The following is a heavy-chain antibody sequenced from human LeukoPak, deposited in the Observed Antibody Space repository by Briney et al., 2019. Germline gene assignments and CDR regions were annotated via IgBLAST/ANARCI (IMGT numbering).Heavy chain of an antibody. V-gene: IGHV1-2*02. D-gene: IGHD3-10*01. CDR2: INPNSGGT. CDR1: GYTFTGYY. CDR3: ARGPSGTMVRGVIIQDY. Sequence: ASVKVSCKASGYTFTGYYMHWVRQAPGQGLEWMGWINPNSGGTNYAQKFQGRVTMARDTSISTAYMELSRLRSDDTAVYYCARGPSGTMVRGVIIQDYWGQGTLVTVSS. J-gene: IGHJ4*02.